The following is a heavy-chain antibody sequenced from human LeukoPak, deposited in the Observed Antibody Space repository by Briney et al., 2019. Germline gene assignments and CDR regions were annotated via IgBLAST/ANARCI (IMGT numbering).Heavy chain of an antibody. CDR1: GGSISSYY. J-gene: IGHJ4*02. V-gene: IGHV4-59*01. CDR3: ARVFRAAAVDY. Sequence: SETLSLTCTVSGGSISSYYWSWLRQPPGKGRDWIGFIYHNGRTDYNPSLKSRVTISADTSKNQFSLRLSSVTAADTAVYYCARVFRAAAVDYWGQGTLVTVSS. CDR2: IYHNGRT. D-gene: IGHD6-13*01.